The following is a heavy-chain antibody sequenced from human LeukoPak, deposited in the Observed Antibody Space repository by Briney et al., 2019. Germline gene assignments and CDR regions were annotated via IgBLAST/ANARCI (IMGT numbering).Heavy chain of an antibody. CDR1: GGSFSGFH. Sequence: SETLSLTCAVYGGSFSGFHWNWIRQPPGRGLEWIGDINHSGSTHYNPSLTSRVTISVDPSKNQFSLNLTSVTAADTAVYYCARVSAMGSVYYYMDVWGKGTTVTVSS. D-gene: IGHD5-18*01. CDR2: INHSGST. J-gene: IGHJ6*03. V-gene: IGHV4-34*01. CDR3: ARVSAMGSVYYYMDV.